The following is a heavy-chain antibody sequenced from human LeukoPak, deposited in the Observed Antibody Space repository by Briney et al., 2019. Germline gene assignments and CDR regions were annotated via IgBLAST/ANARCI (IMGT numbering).Heavy chain of an antibody. CDR1: GDSIRSGDTY. V-gene: IGHV4-39*01. CDR2: IYYVGSP. CDR3: ARLPITKRAMDV. J-gene: IGHJ6*02. D-gene: IGHD3-3*01. Sequence: SETLSLTCSVSGDSIRSGDTYWGWIRQNPWKGLEWIGSIYYVGSPHYNPSLNSRQVTMSVDTLKNQFSLKLTSVTAADTAVYYCARLPITKRAMDVWGQGTTVTVSS.